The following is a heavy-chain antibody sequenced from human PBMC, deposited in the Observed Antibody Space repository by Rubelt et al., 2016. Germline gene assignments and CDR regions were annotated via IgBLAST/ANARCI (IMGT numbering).Heavy chain of an antibody. V-gene: IGHV3-23*01. J-gene: IGHJ4*02. D-gene: IGHD4-11*01. CDR1: GFTFSSYG. CDR3: AKDSSISTTVTTYTDY. Sequence: GGGVAQPGGSLRLSCAASGFTFSSYGMHWVRQAPGKGLEWVSAISVGGDITYSADSVKGRFTISRDNPKNTLYLQMNSLRAEDTAVYYCAKDSSISTTVTTYTDYWGQGTLVTVSS. CDR2: ISVGGDIT.